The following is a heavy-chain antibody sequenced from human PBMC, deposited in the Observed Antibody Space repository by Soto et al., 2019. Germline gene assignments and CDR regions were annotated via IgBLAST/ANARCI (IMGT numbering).Heavy chain of an antibody. Sequence: ASVKVSCKASGYTFTSYGISWVRQAPGQGLEWMGWISAYNGNTNYAQKLQGRVTMTTDTSTSTAYMELRSLRSDDTAVYYCARDLGNGNSYYYGMDVWGQGTTVTVSS. CDR1: GYTFTSYG. D-gene: IGHD2-8*01. CDR2: ISAYNGNT. CDR3: ARDLGNGNSYYYGMDV. V-gene: IGHV1-18*04. J-gene: IGHJ6*02.